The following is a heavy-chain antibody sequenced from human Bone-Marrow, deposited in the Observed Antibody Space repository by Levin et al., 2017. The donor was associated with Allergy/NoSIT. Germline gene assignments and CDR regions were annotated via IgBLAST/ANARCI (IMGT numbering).Heavy chain of an antibody. CDR3: ARTTELDY. D-gene: IGHD1-1*01. J-gene: IGHJ4*02. V-gene: IGHV5-10-1*01. CDR1: GYSFTNYW. CDR2: IDPSDSYT. Sequence: GESLKISCKGSGYSFTNYWISWVRQMPGKGLEWMGRIDPSDSYTNYSPAFPGHVTISADKSISTAYLQWSSLKASDTARYYCARTTELDYWGQGTLVTVSS.